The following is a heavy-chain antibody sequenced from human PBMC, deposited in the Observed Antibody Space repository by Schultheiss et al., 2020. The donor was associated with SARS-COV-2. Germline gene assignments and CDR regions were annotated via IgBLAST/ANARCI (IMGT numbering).Heavy chain of an antibody. V-gene: IGHV4-34*01. CDR2: INHSGST. Sequence: GSLRLSCAASGFTFSSYAMSWVRQAPGKGLEWIGEINHSGSTNYNPSLKSRVTISVDTSKNQFSLKLSSVTAADTAVYYCARGNGYYDFWSGYYTRENWFDPWGQGTLVTVSS. CDR1: GFTFSSYA. J-gene: IGHJ5*02. CDR3: ARGNGYYDFWSGYYTRENWFDP. D-gene: IGHD3-3*01.